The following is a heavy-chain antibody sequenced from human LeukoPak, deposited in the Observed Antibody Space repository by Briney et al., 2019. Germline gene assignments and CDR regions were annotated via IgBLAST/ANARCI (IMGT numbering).Heavy chain of an antibody. V-gene: IGHV5-51*01. CDR3: ARQGYCTSISCPREFDY. D-gene: IGHD2-2*01. CDR1: GYSFTNYW. Sequence: GGSLKISCEGSGYSFTNYWIAWVRQMPGQGLEWMGVIYPGDSDTRYSPSFRGQVTISADKTINTAYLQWTSLKASDSAMYYCARQGYCTSISCPREFDYWGQGALVTVSS. J-gene: IGHJ4*02. CDR2: IYPGDSDT.